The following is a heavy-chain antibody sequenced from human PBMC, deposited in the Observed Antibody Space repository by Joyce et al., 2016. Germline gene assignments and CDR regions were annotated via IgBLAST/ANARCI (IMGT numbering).Heavy chain of an antibody. CDR3: ARGGASGTTPYSWFDP. J-gene: IGHJ5*02. V-gene: IGHV1-2*02. Sequence: GLEWMGWINPKSGGTKYAQKFQGRVTLTRGTSTNTAYMDLTSLRSDDTAVYFCARGGASGTTPYSWFDPWGQGTLATVSS. D-gene: IGHD1-1*01. CDR2: INPKSGGT.